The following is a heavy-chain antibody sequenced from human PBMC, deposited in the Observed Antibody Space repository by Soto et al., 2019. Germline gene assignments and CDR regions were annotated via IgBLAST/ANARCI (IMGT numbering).Heavy chain of an antibody. CDR1: GGSISSGSYH. J-gene: IGHJ4*02. V-gene: IGHV4-31*03. CDR2: IYYSGSS. CDR3: ARVEGSSYYFRHDC. D-gene: IGHD1-26*01. Sequence: SETLSLTCTVSGGSISSGSYHWSWIRQHPGKGLEWIGNIYYSGSSYYNPSLKSRATISMDTSKDQFSLRLGSVTAADTAVYYCARVEGSSYYFRHDCWGRGTLVTVSS.